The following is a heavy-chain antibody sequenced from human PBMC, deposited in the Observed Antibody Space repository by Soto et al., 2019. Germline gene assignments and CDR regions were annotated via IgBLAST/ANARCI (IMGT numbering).Heavy chain of an antibody. CDR3: ARIKTSYDSRGGIAY. Sequence: QVQLVQSEAEVKKPGASVKVSCKASGYTFTGYFVHWVRQAPGQGLEWMGWINPNNGDTNYAQNFQGRVTMTRDTSINTAYMELSRLRSDDTAVYYCARIKTSYDSRGGIAYWGQGALVTVSS. V-gene: IGHV1-2*02. J-gene: IGHJ4*02. CDR1: GYTFTGYF. CDR2: INPNNGDT. D-gene: IGHD3-22*01.